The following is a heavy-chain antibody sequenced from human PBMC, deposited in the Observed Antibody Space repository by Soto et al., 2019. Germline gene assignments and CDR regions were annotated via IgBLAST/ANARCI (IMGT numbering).Heavy chain of an antibody. J-gene: IGHJ4*02. CDR2: VFYSGGP. D-gene: IGHD1-20*01. CDR1: GGSISCSHY. V-gene: IGHV4-39*01. Sequence: QLQLQESGPGLVKSSETLSLTCTVSGGSISCSHYWGWIRQPPGKGLEWIGSVFYSGGPYYSPSFKSRITISVDTSKNQFSLRVRSVTATDTAVYFCARHYNTGAFFDYWGQGNLVTVSS. CDR3: ARHYNTGAFFDY.